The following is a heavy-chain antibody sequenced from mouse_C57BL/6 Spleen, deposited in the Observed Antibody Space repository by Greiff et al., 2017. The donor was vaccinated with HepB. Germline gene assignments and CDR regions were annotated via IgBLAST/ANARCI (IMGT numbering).Heavy chain of an antibody. CDR3: ARESPIYYGNYSY. Sequence: QVQLKESGPELVKPGASVKISCKASGYAFSSSWMNWVKQRPGKGLEWIGRMYPGDGDTNYNGKFKGKATLTADKSSSTAYMQLSSLTSEDSAVYFCARESPIYYGNYSYWGQGTTLTVSS. CDR1: GYAFSSSW. V-gene: IGHV1-82*01. D-gene: IGHD2-1*01. J-gene: IGHJ2*01. CDR2: MYPGDGDT.